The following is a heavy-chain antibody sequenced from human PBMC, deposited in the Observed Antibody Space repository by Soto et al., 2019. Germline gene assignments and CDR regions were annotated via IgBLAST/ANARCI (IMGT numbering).Heavy chain of an antibody. Sequence: EMQLVESGGGLVQPGGSLRLSCEASGFDFTTYSMDWVRQAPGKGLEWVAYIEYRSIAMYYADSVKGRFSISRDNARNSVYRQMNSLRIEDTAVYYCARHTELPWECDYYYYYMDVWGKGVPVTVSS. CDR1: GFDFTTYS. CDR3: ARHTELPWECDYYYYYMDV. J-gene: IGHJ6*03. D-gene: IGHD1-26*01. V-gene: IGHV3-48*01. CDR2: IEYRSIAM.